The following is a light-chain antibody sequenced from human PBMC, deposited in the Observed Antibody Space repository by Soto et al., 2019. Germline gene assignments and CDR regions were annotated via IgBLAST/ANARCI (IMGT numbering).Light chain of an antibody. CDR2: GAC. CDR3: QQYGSSPPIT. J-gene: IGKJ1*01. V-gene: IGKV3-20*01. CDR1: QSVSSSY. Sequence: EIVLTQSPGTLSLSPGERATLSCRASQSVSSSYLAWYQQKPGQAPRLLIYGACSRATGIPDRFSGSGSGTDFTLTISRLEPEDFAVYYCQQYGSSPPITFGQGTKVDI.